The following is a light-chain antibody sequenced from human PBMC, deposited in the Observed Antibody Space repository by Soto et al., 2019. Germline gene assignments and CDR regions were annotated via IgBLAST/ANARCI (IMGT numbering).Light chain of an antibody. CDR1: QGISSY. Sequence: IQLTQSPSSLSASVGDRVTITCRASQGISSYLAWYQQKPGKAPKLLIYAASTLQSGVPSRCSCSGSGTDFTLTNSSLQPEEFATYYCQQLNSYPFTFGRGTKVDI. J-gene: IGKJ3*01. V-gene: IGKV1-9*01. CDR3: QQLNSYPFT. CDR2: AAS.